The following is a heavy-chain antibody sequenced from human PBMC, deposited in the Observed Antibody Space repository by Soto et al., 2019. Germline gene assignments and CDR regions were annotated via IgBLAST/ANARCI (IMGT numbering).Heavy chain of an antibody. J-gene: IGHJ6*02. Sequence: QVQLQESGPGLVKPSQTLSLTCTVSGGSISSGDYYWSWIRQPPGKGLEWIGYIYYSGSTYYNPSLTSRVTISVDTAKNQFPLKLRSVNDADTAVYDCARAGGPAAIYVLDVWGQGTTVTVSS. CDR3: ARAGGPAAIYVLDV. V-gene: IGHV4-30-4*01. CDR2: IYYSGST. D-gene: IGHD2-2*02. CDR1: GGSISSGDYY.